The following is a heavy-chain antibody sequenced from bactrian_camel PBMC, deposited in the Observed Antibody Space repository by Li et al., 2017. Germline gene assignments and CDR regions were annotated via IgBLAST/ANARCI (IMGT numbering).Heavy chain of an antibody. D-gene: IGHD2*01. V-gene: IGHV3S9*01. CDR2: VYTGDGKT. Sequence: QVQLVESGGGMVQPGGSLRLSCATSGFRFDDYAMAWIRQFPGKGLEWVSTVYTGDGKTYSADSVKGRFTISRDNTKNILYLQMNSLKPEDTAIYYRAALSFCVTLPSYCRGAYCYYRDDQPTNNLNYWGQGTQVTVS. CDR1: GFRFDDYA. J-gene: IGHJ4*01. CDR3: AALSFCVTLPSYCRGAYCYYRDDQPTNNLNY.